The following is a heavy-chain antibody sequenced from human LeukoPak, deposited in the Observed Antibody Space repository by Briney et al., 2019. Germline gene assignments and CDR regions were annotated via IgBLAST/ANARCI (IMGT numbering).Heavy chain of an antibody. CDR2: ISYDGSNK. J-gene: IGHJ6*02. D-gene: IGHD2-15*01. Sequence: GGSLRLSCAASGFTFSSYAMHWVRQAPGKGLEWVAVISYDGSNKYYADSVKGRFTISRDNSKNTLYLQMNSLRAEDTAVYYCAKDREDCSGGSCYSGYYYYYGMDVWGQGTTVTVSS. V-gene: IGHV3-30-3*01. CDR1: GFTFSSYA. CDR3: AKDREDCSGGSCYSGYYYYYGMDV.